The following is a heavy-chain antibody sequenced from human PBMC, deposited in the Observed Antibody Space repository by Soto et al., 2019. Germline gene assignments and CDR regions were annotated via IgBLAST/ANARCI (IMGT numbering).Heavy chain of an antibody. CDR3: AKRRLNTITSLSDC. Sequence: GGSLRLSCVASGFTFSNYAMTWVRQAPGKGLEWVSGVTRGGSAYYADSVKGRFTISRDNSKNTVFLQMNSLRAEDTAIYYCAKRRLNTITSLSDCWGQGFQVTVSS. J-gene: IGHJ1*01. CDR2: VTRGGSA. V-gene: IGHV3-23*01. D-gene: IGHD3-16*02. CDR1: GFTFSNYA.